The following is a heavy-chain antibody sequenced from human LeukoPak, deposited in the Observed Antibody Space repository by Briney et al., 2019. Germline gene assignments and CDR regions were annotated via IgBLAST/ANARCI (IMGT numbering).Heavy chain of an antibody. D-gene: IGHD3-9*01. J-gene: IGHJ5*02. V-gene: IGHV4-59*01. CDR3: AGNGRDYDILTGYYGNWFDP. CDR2: IYYSGST. CDR1: GGSISSYY. Sequence: PSETLSLTCTVSGGSISSYYWSWIRQPPGKGLEWIGYIYYSGSTNYNPSLKSRVTISVDTSKNQFSLKLSSVTAADTAVYYCAGNGRDYDILTGYYGNWFDPWGQGTLVTVSS.